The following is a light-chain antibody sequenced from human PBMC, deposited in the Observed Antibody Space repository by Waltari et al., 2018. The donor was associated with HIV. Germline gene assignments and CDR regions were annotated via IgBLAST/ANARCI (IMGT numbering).Light chain of an antibody. V-gene: IGLV3-10*01. J-gene: IGLJ3*02. Sequence: SYELTQPPSVSVSPGQTARITCSGDALPKKYAYWYQQKSGQAPVLVIYEDSKRPSGIPERFSGSSSGTVATLTISGAQVEDEADYFCFSTDISGNHRVFGGGTKLTVL. CDR2: EDS. CDR3: FSTDISGNHRV. CDR1: ALPKKY.